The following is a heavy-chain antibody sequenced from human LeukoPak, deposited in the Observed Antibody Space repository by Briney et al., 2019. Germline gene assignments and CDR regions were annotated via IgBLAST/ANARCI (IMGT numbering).Heavy chain of an antibody. J-gene: IGHJ3*02. V-gene: IGHV4-38-2*02. Sequence: SETLSLTCAVSGYSISSGYYWGWIRQPPGKGLEWIGSIYHNGNTYYNPSPKILVTISVDTSKNQYSLKLSSVTAADTAVSYCAREYSSSSRAFDIWGQGTMVTVSS. CDR1: GYSISSGYY. D-gene: IGHD6-6*01. CDR3: AREYSSSSRAFDI. CDR2: IYHNGNT.